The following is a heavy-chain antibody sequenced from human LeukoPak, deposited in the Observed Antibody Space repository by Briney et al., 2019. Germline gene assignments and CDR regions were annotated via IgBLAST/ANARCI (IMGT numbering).Heavy chain of an antibody. CDR1: GYTFTSYY. Sequence: GASVKVSCKASGYTFTSYYLHWVRQAPGQGREWMGIINPSGGSTTYAQKFQGRVTMTRDTSTTTVYMELSSLRSEDTAVYYCARGYSSSWYGDAFHIWGQGTMVTVSS. CDR3: ARGYSSSWYGDAFHI. V-gene: IGHV1-46*01. CDR2: INPSGGST. D-gene: IGHD6-13*01. J-gene: IGHJ3*02.